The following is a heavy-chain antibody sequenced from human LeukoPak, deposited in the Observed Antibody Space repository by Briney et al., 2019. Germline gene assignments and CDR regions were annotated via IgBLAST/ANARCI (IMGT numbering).Heavy chain of an antibody. CDR2: ISSGGTTI. V-gene: IGHV3-48*04. CDR1: GFTFSVYG. D-gene: IGHD2-2*01. Sequence: PGGSLRLSCAVSGFTFSVYGMNWVRQAPGKGLEWLSHISSGGTTIYYADSVKGRFTVSRDNVENSLFLQMNSLRVDDTAVYYCVRDFEVPAAAPDYYYFYYMDVWGTGTTVTVSS. CDR3: VRDFEVPAAAPDYYYFYYMDV. J-gene: IGHJ6*03.